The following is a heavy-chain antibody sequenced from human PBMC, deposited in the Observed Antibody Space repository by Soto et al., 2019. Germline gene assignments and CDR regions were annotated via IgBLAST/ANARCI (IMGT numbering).Heavy chain of an antibody. J-gene: IGHJ4*02. CDR2: ISSSSSYT. Sequence: QVQLVESGGGLVKPGGSLRLSCAASGFTFSDYYMSWIRQAPGKGLEWVSYISSSSSYTNYADSVKGRFTISRDNAKNSLYLQMNSLRTEDTAVYYCARDFSSGWYGKVDYWGQGTLVTVSS. CDR1: GFTFSDYY. D-gene: IGHD6-19*01. V-gene: IGHV3-11*05. CDR3: ARDFSSGWYGKVDY.